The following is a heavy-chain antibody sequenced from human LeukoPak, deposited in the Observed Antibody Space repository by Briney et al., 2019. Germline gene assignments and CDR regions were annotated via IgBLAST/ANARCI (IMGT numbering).Heavy chain of an antibody. CDR3: ASFPLTYYDFWSASRAVMDV. J-gene: IGHJ6*02. CDR2: ISGSGGST. Sequence: GGSLRLSCAASGFIFSSYTMNWVRQAPGNGLEWVSAISGSGGSTYYADSVKGRFTISRDNSKNTLYLQMNSLRAEDTAVYYCASFPLTYYDFWSASRAVMDVWGQGTTVTVSS. D-gene: IGHD3-3*01. CDR1: GFIFSSYT. V-gene: IGHV3-23*01.